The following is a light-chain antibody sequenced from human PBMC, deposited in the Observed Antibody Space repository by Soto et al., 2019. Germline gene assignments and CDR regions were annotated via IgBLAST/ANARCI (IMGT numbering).Light chain of an antibody. V-gene: IGKV3-11*01. CDR2: DAS. Sequence: EIVLTQSPATLSFSPGERATLSCRASQSISTYLAWYQQKPGQAPRLLIFDASNRATGIPARFSGGGSGTDFSLTISSLDPEDFAVYYCQQRANWPLTFGGGTKVDIK. CDR3: QQRANWPLT. J-gene: IGKJ4*01. CDR1: QSISTY.